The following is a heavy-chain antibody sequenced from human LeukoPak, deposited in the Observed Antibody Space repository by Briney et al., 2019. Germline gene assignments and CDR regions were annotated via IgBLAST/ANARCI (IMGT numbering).Heavy chain of an antibody. D-gene: IGHD1-7*01. CDR1: GGSFSNYY. J-gene: IGHJ6*03. CDR3: ARRWNYGRNYYIDV. V-gene: IGHV4-34*01. Sequence: PSETLSLTCAVYGGSFSNYYWSWIRQPPGKGLEWIGEINDSGRINYNPSLMSRVTVSVDTSKNQFSLRLTSVTATDTAVYYCARRWNYGRNYYIDVWGNAATVSVSS. CDR2: INDSGRI.